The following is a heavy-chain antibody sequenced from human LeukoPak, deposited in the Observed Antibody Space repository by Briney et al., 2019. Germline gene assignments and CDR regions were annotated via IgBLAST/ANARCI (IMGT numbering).Heavy chain of an antibody. Sequence: PGRSLRLSCAASGFTFSSYGMHWVRQAPGKGLEWVAVIWYDGSNKYYADSVKGRFTISRDNSKNTLYLQMNSLRAEDTAVYYCATVRAAGRSSWYLDYWGQGTLVTVSS. D-gene: IGHD2-2*01. V-gene: IGHV3-33*08. CDR2: IWYDGSNK. J-gene: IGHJ4*02. CDR3: ATVRAAGRSSWYLDY. CDR1: GFTFSSYG.